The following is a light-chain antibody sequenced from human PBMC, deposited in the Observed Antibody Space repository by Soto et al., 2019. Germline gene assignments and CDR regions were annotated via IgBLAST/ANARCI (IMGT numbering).Light chain of an antibody. J-gene: IGKJ2*01. CDR1: QSVSSRY. V-gene: IGKV3-20*01. CDR3: QQYGSSPT. CDR2: DAS. Sequence: EIVLTQSPGTLSLSPGERATLSCRASQSVSSRYLAWYQQKPGQAPRLLIYDASSRAPGIPDRFSGSGSATEFALTISRLEPEDFAVYYCQQYGSSPTFGQGTKLEIK.